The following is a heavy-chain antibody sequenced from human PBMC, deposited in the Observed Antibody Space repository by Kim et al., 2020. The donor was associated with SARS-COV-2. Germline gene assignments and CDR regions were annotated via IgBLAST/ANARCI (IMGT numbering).Heavy chain of an antibody. Sequence: SVKVSCKASGGTFSSYAISWVRQAPGQGLEWMGGIIPIFGTANYAQKFQGRVTITADESTSTAYMELSSLRSEDTAVYYCAVGGGSYSYYYYGMDVWGQGTTVTVSS. V-gene: IGHV1-69*13. D-gene: IGHD1-26*01. CDR3: AVGGGSYSYYYYGMDV. CDR1: GGTFSSYA. CDR2: IIPIFGTA. J-gene: IGHJ6*02.